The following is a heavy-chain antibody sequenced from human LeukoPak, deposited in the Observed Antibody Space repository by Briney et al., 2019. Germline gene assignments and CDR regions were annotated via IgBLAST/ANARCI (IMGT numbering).Heavy chain of an antibody. J-gene: IGHJ4*02. CDR2: ISWNSGSI. CDR3: AKDIAPHPPRIAAAIVLSH. CDR1: GFTFDDYA. D-gene: IGHD6-13*01. Sequence: LPEGSLRLSCAASGFTFDDYAMHWVRQAPGKGLEWVSGISWNSGSIGYADSVKGRFTISRDNAKNSLYLQMNSLRAEDTAVYYCAKDIAPHPPRIAAAIVLSHWGQGTLVTVSS. V-gene: IGHV3-9*01.